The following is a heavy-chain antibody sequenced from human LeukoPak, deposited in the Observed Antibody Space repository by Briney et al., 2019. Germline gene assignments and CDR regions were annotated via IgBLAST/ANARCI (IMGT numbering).Heavy chain of an antibody. Sequence: GGSLRLSCAASGFTFSKHWMSWVRQAPGKGLEWVATIMEDGGEKYYVDSVKDRFTISRDNAKNSLYLQTNSLRAEDTAVYYCVRDPFDYWGQGILVTVSS. CDR2: IMEDGGEK. V-gene: IGHV3-7*01. CDR1: GFTFSKHW. J-gene: IGHJ4*02. CDR3: VRDPFDY.